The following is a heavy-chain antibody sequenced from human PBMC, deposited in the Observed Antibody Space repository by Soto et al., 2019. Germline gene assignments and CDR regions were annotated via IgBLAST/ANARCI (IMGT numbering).Heavy chain of an antibody. D-gene: IGHD3-10*01. V-gene: IGHV3-64*01. Sequence: GGSLRLSCAASGFTLISYAMHWVRQAPWKGLEYVSAISSNGGSTYYANSVKGRFTISRENAKNSLYLQMNSLRAGDTAVYYCARAYYYGSGSYNYYYMDVWGKGTTVTVSS. CDR2: ISSNGGST. CDR1: GFTLISYA. J-gene: IGHJ6*03. CDR3: ARAYYYGSGSYNYYYMDV.